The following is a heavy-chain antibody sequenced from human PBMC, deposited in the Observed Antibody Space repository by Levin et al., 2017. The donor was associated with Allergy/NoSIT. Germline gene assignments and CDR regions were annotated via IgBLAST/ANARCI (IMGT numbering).Heavy chain of an antibody. CDR2: ISVSGDTT. J-gene: IGHJ6*02. CDR3: ARSQSDFLGGYGMDV. Sequence: GGSLRLSFAASGFTFSAFAVNWVRQAPGKGLEWVSVISVSGDTTFYADPVQGRFTMSRDNSKNTLFLKMDSLRVEDTAIYYCARSQSDFLGGYGMDVWGQGTTVAVSS. D-gene: IGHD3-16*01. CDR1: GFTFSAFA. V-gene: IGHV3-23*01.